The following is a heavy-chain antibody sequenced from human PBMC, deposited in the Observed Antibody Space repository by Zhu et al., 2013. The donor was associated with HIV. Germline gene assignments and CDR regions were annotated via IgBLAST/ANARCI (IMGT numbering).Heavy chain of an antibody. D-gene: IGHD2-21*02. J-gene: IGHJ6*02. CDR3: ARPRMVTETPGYYYGLDV. V-gene: IGHV1-69*01. CDR2: IIPIFGTA. CDR1: GGTFSSYA. Sequence: QVQLVQSGAEVKKPGSSVKVSCKASGGTFSSYAISWVRQAPGQGLQWMGGIIPIFGTANYAQKFQGRLTISADDFTSTVYMELSSLRPDDTAIYYCARPRMVTETPGYYYGLDVWGQGTTVTVSS.